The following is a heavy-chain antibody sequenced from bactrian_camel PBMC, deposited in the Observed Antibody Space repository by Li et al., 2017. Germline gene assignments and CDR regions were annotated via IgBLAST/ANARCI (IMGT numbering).Heavy chain of an antibody. J-gene: IGHJ6*01. CDR3: AARGPYCYTKLSVRDFTY. Sequence: VQLVESGGGSVQPGGSLRLSCGASGHTYSSNCMAWFRQAPGKEREGVARIATGSGNTYYADSVKGRFTISQDNAENTVYLQMNSLKPEDTAMYYCAARGPYCYTKLSVRDFTYWGQGTQVTVS. CDR2: IATGSGNT. V-gene: IGHV3S40*01. CDR1: GHTYSSNC. D-gene: IGHD2*01.